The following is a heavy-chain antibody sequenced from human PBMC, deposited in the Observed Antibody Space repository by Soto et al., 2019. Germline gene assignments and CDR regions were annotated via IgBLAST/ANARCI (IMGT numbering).Heavy chain of an antibody. CDR2: ISAYNGNT. CDR3: DRLGYSSSWYQTAYYYYMDV. D-gene: IGHD6-13*01. CDR1: GYTFTSYG. J-gene: IGHJ6*03. Sequence: ASVKVSCKASGYTFTSYGISWVRQAPGQGLEWMGWISAYNGNTNYAQKLQGRVTMTTDTSTSTAYMELRSLRSDGTAVESCDRLGYSSSWYQTAYYYYMDVWGKGTPVTVSS. V-gene: IGHV1-18*01.